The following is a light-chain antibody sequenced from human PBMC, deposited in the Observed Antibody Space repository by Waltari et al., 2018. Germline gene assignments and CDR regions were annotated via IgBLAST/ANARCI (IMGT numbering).Light chain of an antibody. V-gene: IGKV3-20*01. Sequence: ELVLTQSAATLSFPPAERATLSCRASQSVTTNSLAWYQQKPGQAPRFLIYGTSNRATGIPDRFSGSGSGTDFTRTVSRLEPGDFAVYYCLQYHVSPLTFGGGTKVEIK. CDR2: GTS. J-gene: IGKJ4*01. CDR3: LQYHVSPLT. CDR1: QSVTTNS.